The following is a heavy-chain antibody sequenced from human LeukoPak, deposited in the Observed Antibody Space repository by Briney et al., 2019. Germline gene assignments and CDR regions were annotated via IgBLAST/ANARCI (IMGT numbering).Heavy chain of an antibody. D-gene: IGHD2-2*02. CDR1: SASVSSGSYY. CDR3: ARLQLLYNYYYYGMDV. CDR2: IYYSGST. V-gene: IGHV4-61*01. Sequence: SETLSLTCSVSSASVSSGSYYWSWIRQPPGKGLEWIGYIYYSGSTNYNPSLKSRVAISVDTSKNQFSLKLSSVTAADTAVYYCARLQLLYNYYYYGMDVWGQGTTVTVSS. J-gene: IGHJ6*02.